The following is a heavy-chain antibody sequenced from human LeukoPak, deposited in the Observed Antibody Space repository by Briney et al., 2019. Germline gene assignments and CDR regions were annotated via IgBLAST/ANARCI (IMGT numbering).Heavy chain of an antibody. J-gene: IGHJ6*02. CDR1: GFTFSSYA. CDR3: ARDITYYYDSSGYPYPLGYYYYGMDV. Sequence: QPGRSLRLSCAASGFTFSSYAMHWVRQAPGKGLEWVAVISYDGSNKYYADSVKGRFTISRDNSKNTLYLQMNSLRAEDTAVYYCARDITYYYDSSGYPYPLGYYYYGMDVWGQGTTVTVSS. CDR2: ISYDGSNK. D-gene: IGHD3-22*01. V-gene: IGHV3-30-3*01.